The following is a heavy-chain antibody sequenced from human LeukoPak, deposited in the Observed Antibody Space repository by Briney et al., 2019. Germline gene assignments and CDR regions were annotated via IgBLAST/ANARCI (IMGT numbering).Heavy chain of an antibody. D-gene: IGHD3-22*01. J-gene: IGHJ4*02. V-gene: IGHV3-21*01. CDR2: ISSSSSYI. CDR1: GFTFSSYS. CDR3: ARDSTYYYDSSGYPLDY. Sequence: GGALRLSCAASGFTFSSYSMNWVRQAPGKGLEWVSSISSSSSYIYYADSVKGRFTISRDNAKNSLYLQMNSLRAEDTAVYYCARDSTYYYDSSGYPLDYCGQGTLVTVSS.